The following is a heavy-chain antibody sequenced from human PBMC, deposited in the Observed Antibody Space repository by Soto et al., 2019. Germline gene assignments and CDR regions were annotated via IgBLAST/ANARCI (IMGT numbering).Heavy chain of an antibody. J-gene: IGHJ4*02. V-gene: IGHV4-59*08. Sequence: QVQLQESGPGLVKPSETLSLTCTVSGGSISSYYWSWIRQPPGKGLVWIGYIYYSGSTNYNPSLKSRVTISVDTSKNQLSLKLSSVTAAYTAVYYCASQGYWGQGTLVTVSS. CDR2: IYYSGST. CDR1: GGSISSYY. CDR3: ASQGY.